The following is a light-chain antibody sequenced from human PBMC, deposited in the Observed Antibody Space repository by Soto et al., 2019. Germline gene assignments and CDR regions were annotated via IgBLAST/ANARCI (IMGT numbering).Light chain of an antibody. V-gene: IGKV1-5*01. Sequence: NQMTHSPFALSSTAKDRVTITYRASQSISSWLAWYQHKPGKAPKLLIYDASNLDSGVPSRFSGGGSGTEFSLTISILQPDDSRTCYCQQDENYWRFGQGTKVDI. J-gene: IGKJ1*01. CDR2: DAS. CDR1: QSISSW. CDR3: QQDENYWR.